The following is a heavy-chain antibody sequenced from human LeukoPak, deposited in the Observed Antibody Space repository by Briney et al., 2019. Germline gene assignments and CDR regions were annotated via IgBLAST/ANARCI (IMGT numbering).Heavy chain of an antibody. CDR2: IHHQTST. J-gene: IGHJ3*02. CDR1: AGSFTGYY. Sequence: SETLSLTCAVYAGSFTGYYWSWIRQPPQKGMGWVGDIHHQTSTNYNPSLKSRVIISLDTARNQFSLKLSSVSAADTALYYCARGRDVKYYDYDWGKDRYSHVFDMWGRGTTVIVSS. D-gene: IGHD3-16*02. V-gene: IGHV4-34*01. CDR3: ARGRDVKYYDYDWGKDRYSHVFDM.